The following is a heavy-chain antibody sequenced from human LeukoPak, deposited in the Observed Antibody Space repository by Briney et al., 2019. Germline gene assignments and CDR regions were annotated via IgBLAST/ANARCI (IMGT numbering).Heavy chain of an antibody. CDR2: ISSSASSI. Sequence: GGFLRLSCAASGFTFSDYYMSWIRQAPGKGLEWVSYISSSASSIYYADSVKGRFTISRDNVKNSLYLQMNSLRAEDTAVYYCARDWGVGRRDYWGQGTLVTVSS. V-gene: IGHV3-11*01. CDR1: GFTFSDYY. D-gene: IGHD3-10*01. CDR3: ARDWGVGRRDY. J-gene: IGHJ4*02.